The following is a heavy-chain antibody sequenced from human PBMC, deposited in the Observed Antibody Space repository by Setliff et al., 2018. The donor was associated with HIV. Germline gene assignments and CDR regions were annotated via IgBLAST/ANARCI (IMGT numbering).Heavy chain of an antibody. CDR2: INVHNGDT. Sequence: ASVKVSCKASGYRFSRYGITWVLHAPGQGLEWMGWINVHNGDTKFAQRFQDRLTMTTDTSTTTAYMDLRSLRSDDTAVYYCARGLPADGYAFDLWGQGTMVT. D-gene: IGHD6-13*01. CDR3: ARGLPADGYAFDL. CDR1: GYRFSRYG. V-gene: IGHV1-18*01. J-gene: IGHJ3*01.